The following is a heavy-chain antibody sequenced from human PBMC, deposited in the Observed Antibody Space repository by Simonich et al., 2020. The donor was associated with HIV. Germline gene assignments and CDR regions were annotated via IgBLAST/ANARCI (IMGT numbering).Heavy chain of an antibody. CDR2: IYYSGST. V-gene: IGHV4-34*11. Sequence: QVQLQQWGAGLLKPSETLSLTCAVYGGSFSGYYWSWIRQPHGKGLAWIGYIYYSGSTNYNPSLKRRVTISVDTSKNQFSLKLSSVTAADTAVYYCARFRGSGYYYSLAFDIWGQGTMVTVSS. J-gene: IGHJ3*02. CDR3: ARFRGSGYYYSLAFDI. D-gene: IGHD3-22*01. CDR1: GGSFSGYY.